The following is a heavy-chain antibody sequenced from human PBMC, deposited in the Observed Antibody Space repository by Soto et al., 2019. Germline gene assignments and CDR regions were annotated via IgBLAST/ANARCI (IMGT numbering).Heavy chain of an antibody. V-gene: IGHV4-31*03. CDR2: IYYSGST. CDR1: GDSISSGGYY. Sequence: SETLSLTCTVSGDSISSGGYYWSWIRQHPGKGLEWIGYIYYSGSTYYNPSLKSRVTISVDTSKNQSSLKLSSVTAADTAVYYCAGVPLYCSGGSCYSAGGYSFDYWGQGTLVTVS. CDR3: AGVPLYCSGGSCYSAGGYSFDY. J-gene: IGHJ4*02. D-gene: IGHD2-15*01.